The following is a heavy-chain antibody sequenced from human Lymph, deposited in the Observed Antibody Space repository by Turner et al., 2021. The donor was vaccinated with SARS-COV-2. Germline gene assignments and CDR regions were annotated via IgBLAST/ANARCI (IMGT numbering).Heavy chain of an antibody. CDR1: AFTFSSYW. J-gene: IGHJ4*02. CDR2: INSDGSST. CDR3: ARDTPYSTSAAHY. D-gene: IGHD6-6*01. Sequence: EVQLVESGGGLVQPGGSLRLSCAASAFTFSSYWMHWVRQAPGKVLVWVSRINSDGSSTTYADSVKGRFTISRDNAKNTLYLQMNSLRAEDTAVYYCARDTPYSTSAAHYWGQGTLVTVSS. V-gene: IGHV3-74*01.